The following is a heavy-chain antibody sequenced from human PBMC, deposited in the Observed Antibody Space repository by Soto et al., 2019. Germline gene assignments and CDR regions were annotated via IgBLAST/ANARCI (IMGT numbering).Heavy chain of an antibody. CDR1: GGSISSSNW. CDR3: ARVGTHYDSSGYYYYYYGMDV. CDR2: IYHSGST. Sequence: SETLSLTCAVSGGSISSSNWWSWVRQPPGKGLEWIGEIYHSGSTNYNPSLKSRVTISVDKSKSQFSLKLSSVTAADTAVYYCARVGTHYDSSGYYYYYYGMDVWGQGTTVTVSS. V-gene: IGHV4-4*02. D-gene: IGHD3-22*01. J-gene: IGHJ6*02.